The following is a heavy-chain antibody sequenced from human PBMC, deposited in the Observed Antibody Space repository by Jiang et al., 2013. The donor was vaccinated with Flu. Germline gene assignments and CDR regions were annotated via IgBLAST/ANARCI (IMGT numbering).Heavy chain of an antibody. CDR3: ARLWSTGKTDAFDI. CDR2: IYYSGST. CDR1: GGSISSSSYY. V-gene: IGHV4-39*01. J-gene: IGHJ3*02. Sequence: GLVKPSETLSLTCTVSGGSISSSSYYWGWIRQPPGKGLEWIGSIYYSGSTYYNPSLKSRVTISVDTSKNQFSLKLSSVTAADTAVYYCARLWSTGKTDAFDIWGQGTMVTVSS. D-gene: IGHD3-3*01.